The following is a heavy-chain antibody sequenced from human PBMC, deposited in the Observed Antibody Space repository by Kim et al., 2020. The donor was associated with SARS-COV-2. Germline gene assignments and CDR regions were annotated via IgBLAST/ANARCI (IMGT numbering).Heavy chain of an antibody. D-gene: IGHD3-22*01. V-gene: IGHV1-3*01. J-gene: IGHJ4*02. CDR2: INAGNGNT. Sequence: ASVKVSCKASGYTFTSYAMHWVRQAPGQRLEWMGWINAGNGNTKYSQKFQGRVTITRDTSASTAYMELSSLRSEDTAVYYCARVFGRLDPYYDSSGYYRYWGQGTLVTVSS. CDR3: ARVFGRLDPYYDSSGYYRY. CDR1: GYTFTSYA.